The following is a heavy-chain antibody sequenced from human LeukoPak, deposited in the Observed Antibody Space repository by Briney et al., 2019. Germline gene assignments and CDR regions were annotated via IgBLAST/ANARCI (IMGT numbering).Heavy chain of an antibody. J-gene: IGHJ4*02. Sequence: PGGSLRLSCAASGFTFSNYAMSWVRQAPGKGLEWVSSISSSADNTYHADSVKGRFTISRDNAKNSLYLQMNSLRAEDTAVYYCARLFSTAHYWGQGTLVTVSS. V-gene: IGHV3-23*01. D-gene: IGHD2-21*01. CDR3: ARLFSTAHY. CDR2: ISSSADNT. CDR1: GFTFSNYA.